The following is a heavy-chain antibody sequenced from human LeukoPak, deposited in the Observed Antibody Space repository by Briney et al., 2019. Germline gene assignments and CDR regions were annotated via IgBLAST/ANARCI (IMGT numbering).Heavy chain of an antibody. J-gene: IGHJ5*02. CDR1: GFTFSNYW. CDR2: INSDGSST. D-gene: IGHD3-10*01. CDR3: ASTRHGSGSP. V-gene: IGHV3-74*01. Sequence: GGSLRLSCAASGFTFSNYWMHWVRQAPGNGLVWVSRINSDGSSTSYADSVKGRFTISRDNAKNTLYLQMNSLRAEDTAVYYCASTRHGSGSPWGQGTLVTVSS.